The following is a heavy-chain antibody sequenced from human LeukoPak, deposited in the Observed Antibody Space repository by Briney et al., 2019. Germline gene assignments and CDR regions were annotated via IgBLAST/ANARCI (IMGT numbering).Heavy chain of an antibody. Sequence: GGSLRLSCAASGFTFSSYSMNWVRQAPGKGLEWVSSISSSSSYIYYADSVKGRFTISRDNAKNSLYLQMNSLRAEDTAVYYCARDALYDSSGYYWSYYYGMDVWGQGTTVTVSS. CDR3: ARDALYDSSGYYWSYYYGMDV. J-gene: IGHJ6*02. D-gene: IGHD3-22*01. V-gene: IGHV3-21*01. CDR1: GFTFSSYS. CDR2: ISSSSSYI.